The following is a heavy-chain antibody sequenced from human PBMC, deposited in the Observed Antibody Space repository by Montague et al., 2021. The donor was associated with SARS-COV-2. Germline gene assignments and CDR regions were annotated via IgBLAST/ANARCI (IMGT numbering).Heavy chain of an antibody. CDR3: ARSHYDILTGYYTVFDY. V-gene: IGHV2-70*01. CDR1: GFSLSTSGMC. D-gene: IGHD3-9*01. Sequence: PELVKPTQTLTLTCTFSGFSLSTSGMCVSWIRQPPGKALEWLALIDWDDDKYYSTSLKTRLTISKDTSKNQVVLTMTNMDPVDTATYYCARSHYDILTGYYTVFDYWGQGTLVTVSS. CDR2: IDWDDDK. J-gene: IGHJ4*02.